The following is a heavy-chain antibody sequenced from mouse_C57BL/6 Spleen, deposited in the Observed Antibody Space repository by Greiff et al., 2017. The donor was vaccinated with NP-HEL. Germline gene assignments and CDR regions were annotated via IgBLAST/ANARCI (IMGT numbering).Heavy chain of an antibody. CDR1: GYTFTDYY. Sequence: EVQLQQSGPELVKPGASVKLSCKASGYTFTDYYMNWVKQSHGKSLEWIGDINPNNGGTSYNQKFKGKATLTVDKSSSTAYMELRSLTSEDAAAYYCARSEYDYGYYAMDYWGQGTSVTVSS. CDR3: ARSEYDYGYYAMDY. V-gene: IGHV1-26*01. D-gene: IGHD2-4*01. CDR2: INPNNGGT. J-gene: IGHJ4*01.